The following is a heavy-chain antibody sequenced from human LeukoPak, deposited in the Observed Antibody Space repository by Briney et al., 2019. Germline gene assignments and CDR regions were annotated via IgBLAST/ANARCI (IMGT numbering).Heavy chain of an antibody. CDR3: AGSSWALPAY. D-gene: IGHD2-15*01. CDR2: INQDGSEI. Sequence: GGSLRLSCAASGFSFSSSWMTWVRQAPGKGLEWVANINQDGSEIYYVDSVKGRFSISRDNSKNTLYLQMNSLRAEDTAVYYCAGSSWALPAYWGQGTLVTVSS. V-gene: IGHV3-7*02. J-gene: IGHJ4*02. CDR1: GFSFSSSW.